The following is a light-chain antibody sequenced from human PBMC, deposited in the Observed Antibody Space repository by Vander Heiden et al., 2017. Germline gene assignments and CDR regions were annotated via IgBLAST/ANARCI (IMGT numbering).Light chain of an antibody. CDR1: QSVSSY. CDR3: QQRSNWPIT. CDR2: DAS. J-gene: IGKJ5*01. Sequence: EIALTHSPATLSLSPGERATLSCRASQSVSSYLAWYQQKPGQAPRPLIYDASNRATGIPARFSGSGSGTDFTLTISSLEPEDFAVYYCQQRSNWPITFGQGTQLEIK. V-gene: IGKV3-11*01.